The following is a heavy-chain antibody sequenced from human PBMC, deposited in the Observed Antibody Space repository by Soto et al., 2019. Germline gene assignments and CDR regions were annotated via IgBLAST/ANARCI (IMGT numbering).Heavy chain of an antibody. J-gene: IGHJ5*02. CDR3: ARDRGIQLSGHADNWFDP. CDR2: IIPIFGTA. D-gene: IGHD5-18*01. Sequence: QVQLVQSGAEVKKPGSSVKVSCKASGGTFSSYAISWVRQAPGQGLEWMGGIIPIFGTANYAQKFQGRVTITADESTSTAYMELGSLRSEDTAVYYCARDRGIQLSGHADNWFDPWGQGTLVTVSS. CDR1: GGTFSSYA. V-gene: IGHV1-69*12.